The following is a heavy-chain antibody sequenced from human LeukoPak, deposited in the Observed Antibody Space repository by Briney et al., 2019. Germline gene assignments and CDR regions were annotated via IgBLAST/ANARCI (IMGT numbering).Heavy chain of an antibody. CDR1: GGSISSYY. CDR2: IYYSGST. CDR3: ARVTGYMVEDYFDY. D-gene: IGHD5-12*01. J-gene: IGHJ4*02. Sequence: SETLSLTCTVSGGSISSYYWSWIRQPPGKGLEWIGYIYYSGSTNYNPSLKSRVTISVDTSKNQFSLRLSSVTAADTAVYYCARVTGYMVEDYFDYWGQGILVTASS. V-gene: IGHV4-59*01.